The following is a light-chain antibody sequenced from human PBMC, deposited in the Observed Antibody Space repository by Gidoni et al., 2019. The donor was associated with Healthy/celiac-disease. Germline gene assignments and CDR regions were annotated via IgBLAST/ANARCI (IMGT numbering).Light chain of an antibody. J-gene: IGKJ2*01. CDR1: QSVSSY. CDR2: DAS. V-gene: IGKV3-11*01. CDR3: QQRSTCPGI. Sequence: EIVLTQYPATLYLSQGESAALPCRASQSVSSYLAGYQQNPGQAPRLLIYDASNRATGIPAMFSGSGSGTVFTLTISRLWPEDFAVYFCQQRSTCPGIFGQWTKLEI.